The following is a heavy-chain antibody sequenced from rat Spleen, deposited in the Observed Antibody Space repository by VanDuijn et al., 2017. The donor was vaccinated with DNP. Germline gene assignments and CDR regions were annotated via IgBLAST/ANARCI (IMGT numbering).Heavy chain of an antibody. CDR3: TTDRVYRDGDTHLFDY. D-gene: IGHD1-12*02. V-gene: IGHV5-20*01. CDR2: IAYDGGIT. Sequence: EVQLVESGGGLVQPGRSLKLSCAASGFTFSDYYMAWVRQAPTKGLEWVAYIAYDGGITYYGESVKGRFTISRDNTKRTLYLQMDSLRSEDKATYYCTTDRVYRDGDTHLFDYWGQGVMVTVSS. CDR1: GFTFSDYY. J-gene: IGHJ2*01.